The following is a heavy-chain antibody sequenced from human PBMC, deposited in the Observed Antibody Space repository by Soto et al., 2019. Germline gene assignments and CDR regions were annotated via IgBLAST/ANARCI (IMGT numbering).Heavy chain of an antibody. CDR3: ARLSGHYDSSGYYPFDY. V-gene: IGHV4-59*01. D-gene: IGHD3-22*01. CDR1: GGSISRYY. CDR2: IYYSGST. Sequence: SETLSLTCTVSGGSISRYYWSWIRQPPGKGLEWIGYIYYSGSTNYNPSLKSRVTISVDTSKNQFSLKLSSVTAADTAVYYCARLSGHYDSSGYYPFDYWGQGTLVTVSS. J-gene: IGHJ4*02.